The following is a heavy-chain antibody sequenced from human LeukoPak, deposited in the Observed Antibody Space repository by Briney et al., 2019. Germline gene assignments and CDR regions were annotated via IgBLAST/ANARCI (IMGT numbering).Heavy chain of an antibody. CDR2: IWYDGSNK. Sequence: GSLRLSCAASGFTFSSYGMHWVRQAPGKGLEWVAVIWYDGSNKYYADSVKGRFTISRDNSKNTLYLQMNSLRAEDTAVYYCARGGKKWELSNWGQGTLVTVSS. J-gene: IGHJ4*02. CDR1: GFTFSSYG. D-gene: IGHD1-26*01. CDR3: ARGGKKWELSN. V-gene: IGHV3-33*01.